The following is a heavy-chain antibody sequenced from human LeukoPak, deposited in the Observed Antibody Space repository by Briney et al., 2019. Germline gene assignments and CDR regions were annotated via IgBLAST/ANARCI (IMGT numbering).Heavy chain of an antibody. V-gene: IGHV3-49*04. CDR2: IRSKAYGGTT. D-gene: IGHD5-12*01. CDR1: GFTFGDYA. Sequence: GGSLRLSCTASGFTFGDYAMSWVRQAPGKGLEWVGFIRSKAYGGTTEYAASVKGRFTISRDDSKTIAYLQMNSLKTEDTAVYYCTRGVATYGYWGQGTLVTVSS. CDR3: TRGVATYGY. J-gene: IGHJ4*02.